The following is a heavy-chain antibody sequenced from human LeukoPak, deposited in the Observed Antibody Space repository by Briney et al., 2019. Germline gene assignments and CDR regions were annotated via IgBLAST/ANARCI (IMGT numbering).Heavy chain of an antibody. V-gene: IGHV4-34*01. Sequence: ETLSLTCAVYGGSFSGYYWSWIRQPPGKGLEWIGEINHSGSTNYNPSLKSRVTISVDTSKNQFSLKLSSVTAADTAVYYCAGYGTIAATETHGAFDIWGQGTMVTVSS. CDR3: AGYGTIAATETHGAFDI. J-gene: IGHJ3*02. CDR1: GGSFSGYY. CDR2: INHSGST. D-gene: IGHD6-13*01.